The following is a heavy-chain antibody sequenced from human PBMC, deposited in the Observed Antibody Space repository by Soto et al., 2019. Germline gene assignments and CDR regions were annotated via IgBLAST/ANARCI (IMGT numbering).Heavy chain of an antibody. D-gene: IGHD5-12*01. CDR1: GATFSGYS. CDR2: IIPLFGTT. V-gene: IGHV1-69*14. J-gene: IGHJ4*02. Sequence: QVQLVQSGAEVKKPGSSVKVSCKASGATFSGYSISWVRQAPGQGLEWMGGIIPLFGTTNYAQSFQARVTITADKSTSTAYMEGSRLKYENTAIYYWARDLGSGYDRGDYWGQGRLVTVS. CDR3: ARDLGSGYDRGDY.